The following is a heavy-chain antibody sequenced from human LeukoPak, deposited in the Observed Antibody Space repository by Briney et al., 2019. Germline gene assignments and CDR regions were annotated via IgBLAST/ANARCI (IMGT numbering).Heavy chain of an antibody. D-gene: IGHD2-2*01. CDR1: GFTFSSYA. CDR2: ISGSCGST. J-gene: IGHJ6*03. V-gene: IGHV3-23*01. CDR3: AKEHCSSTSCYYYYYYMDV. Sequence: GGSLRLSCAASGFTFSSYAMSWVRQAPGKGLEWVSAISGSCGSTYYADSVKGRFTISRDNSKNTLYLQMNSLRAEDTAVYYCAKEHCSSTSCYYYYYYMDVWGKGTTVTVSS.